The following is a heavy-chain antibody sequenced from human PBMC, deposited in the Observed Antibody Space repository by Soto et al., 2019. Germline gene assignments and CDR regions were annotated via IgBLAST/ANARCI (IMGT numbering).Heavy chain of an antibody. V-gene: IGHV3-48*04. CDR2: VSTSGRST. CDR1: GFLFSEST. Sequence: PGRSLRLSCSASGFLFSESTIYLVRQVPGKGLGAISAVSTSGRSTYYADSVKGRFTISRDNAKNSLYLQTNSLRAEDTAVYYCERGLYDFWSGYYTGKGYWGQRSLVTVCS. CDR3: ERGLYDFWSGYYTGKGY. D-gene: IGHD3-3*01. J-gene: IGHJ4*02.